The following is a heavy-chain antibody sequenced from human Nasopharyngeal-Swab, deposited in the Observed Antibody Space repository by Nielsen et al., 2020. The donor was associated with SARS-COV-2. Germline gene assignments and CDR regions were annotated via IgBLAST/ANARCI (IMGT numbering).Heavy chain of an antibody. V-gene: IGHV3-21*01. D-gene: IGHD4-17*01. Sequence: LKISCAASGFTFSSYSMNWVRQAPGKGLEWVSSISSSSSYIYYADSVKGRFTISRDNAKNSLYLQMNSLRAEDTAVYYCARGYGDYEDYQGFDYWGQGTLVTVSS. CDR1: GFTFSSYS. CDR3: ARGYGDYEDYQGFDY. J-gene: IGHJ4*02. CDR2: ISSSSSYI.